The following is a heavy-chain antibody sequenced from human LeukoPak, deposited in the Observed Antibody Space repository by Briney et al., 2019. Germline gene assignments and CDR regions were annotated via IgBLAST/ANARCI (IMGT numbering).Heavy chain of an antibody. D-gene: IGHD6-13*01. CDR1: GGSFSGYY. J-gene: IGHJ5*02. Sequence: SETLSLTCAVYGGSFSGYYWSWIRQPPGKGLEWIGEMNHSGSTNYNPSLKSRVTISVDTSKNQFSLKLSSVTAADTAVYYCARHEAVTAAGPLSLNNWFDPWGQGTLVTVSS. CDR2: MNHSGST. CDR3: ARHEAVTAAGPLSLNNWFDP. V-gene: IGHV4-34*01.